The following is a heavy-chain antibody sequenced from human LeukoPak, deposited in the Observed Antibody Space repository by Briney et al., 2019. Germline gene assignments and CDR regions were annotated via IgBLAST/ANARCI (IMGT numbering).Heavy chain of an antibody. V-gene: IGHV3-23*01. J-gene: IGHJ4*02. CDR3: AKMQGYFDY. Sequence: GGSLRLSCEASGLTFSNYGMSWVRQAPGKGLQWVSAITGDGTTTFYADSVKGRFTISRENSKNMLYLQMSSLRAEDTAIYYCAKMQGYFDYWGQGSLVPV. CDR2: ITGDGTTT. CDR1: GLTFSNYG.